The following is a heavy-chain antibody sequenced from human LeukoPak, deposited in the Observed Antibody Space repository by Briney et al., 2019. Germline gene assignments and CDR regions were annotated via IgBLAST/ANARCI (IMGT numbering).Heavy chain of an antibody. J-gene: IGHJ5*01. CDR1: GGSISSYY. V-gene: IGHV4-59*12. Sequence: SETLSLTCTVSGGSISSYYCSWIRQPSGKGLEWIGSIYYSGSTYYNPSLKSRVTISVDTSKNQFSLKLSSVTAADTAVYYCARGLNWFDYWGQGALVTVSS. D-gene: IGHD3-16*01. CDR2: IYYSGST. CDR3: ARGLNWFDY.